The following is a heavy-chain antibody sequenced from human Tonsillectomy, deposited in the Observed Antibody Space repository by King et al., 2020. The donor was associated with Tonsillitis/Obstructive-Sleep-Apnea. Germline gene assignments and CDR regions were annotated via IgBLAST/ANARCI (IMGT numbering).Heavy chain of an antibody. J-gene: IGHJ3*02. CDR3: AREGPLYPFCSDTGCYVGNAFDI. V-gene: IGHV3-11*06. CDR2: ISSGSSFT. D-gene: IGHD2-2*01. Sequence: QVQLVESGGGLVKPEGSLRLSCAASGFTFSDYYMSWIRQAPGKGLEWVSYISSGSSFTNYADSVKGRFTISRDNAKNSLYLQMNSLRAEDTAVYYCAREGPLYPFCSDTGCYVGNAFDIWGLGTMVTVSS. CDR1: GFTFSDYY.